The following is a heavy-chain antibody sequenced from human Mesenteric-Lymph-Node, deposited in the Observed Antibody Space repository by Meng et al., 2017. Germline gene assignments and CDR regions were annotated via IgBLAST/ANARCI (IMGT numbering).Heavy chain of an antibody. CDR2: IYTSGST. CDR3: ARDPGIAAAGIVDY. D-gene: IGHD6-13*01. Sequence: SETLSLTCTVSGGSISSYYWSWIRQPAGKGLEWIGRIYTSGSTNYNPSLKSRVTMSVDTSKNQFSLKLSSVTAADTAVYYCARDPGIAAAGIVDYWGQGTRVTVSS. V-gene: IGHV4-4*07. J-gene: IGHJ4*02. CDR1: GGSISSYY.